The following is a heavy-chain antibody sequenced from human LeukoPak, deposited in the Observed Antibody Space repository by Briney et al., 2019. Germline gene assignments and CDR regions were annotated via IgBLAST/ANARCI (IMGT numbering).Heavy chain of an antibody. J-gene: IGHJ4*02. CDR2: IIPIFGTA. D-gene: IGHD6-13*01. V-gene: IGHV1-69*13. CDR3: ARDLSEYSSSWYPTVGY. CDR1: GGTFSSYA. Sequence: SVKVSCKASGGTFSSYAISWVRQAPGQGLEWMGGIIPIFGTANYAQKFQGRVTITADESTSAAYMELSSLRSEDTAVYYCARDLSEYSSSWYPTVGYWGQGTLVTVSS.